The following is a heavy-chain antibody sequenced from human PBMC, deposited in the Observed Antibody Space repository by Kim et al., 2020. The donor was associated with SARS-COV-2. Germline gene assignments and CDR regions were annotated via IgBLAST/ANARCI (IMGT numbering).Heavy chain of an antibody. CDR3: ASSRRIAAAGRFGY. V-gene: IGHV1-69*01. J-gene: IGHJ4*02. Sequence: AQKFQGRVTITADESTSTAYMELSSLRSEDTAVYYCASSRRIAAAGRFGYWGQGTLVTVSS. D-gene: IGHD6-13*01.